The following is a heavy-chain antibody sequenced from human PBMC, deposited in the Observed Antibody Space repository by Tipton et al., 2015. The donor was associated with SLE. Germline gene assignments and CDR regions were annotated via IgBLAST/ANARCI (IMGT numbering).Heavy chain of an antibody. D-gene: IGHD3-16*01. J-gene: IGHJ4*02. CDR2: INPNSGGS. CDR3: ATESGGGYFDY. Sequence: QVQLVQSGAEVKKPGASVKVSCKASGYTFSDYYLHWVRQAPGQGLEWMGRINPNSGGSHYAQKFQGRVTMTRDTSISTAYMDLTSLSSDDTAVYYCATESGGGYFDYWGQGTLVTVSS. V-gene: IGHV1-2*06. CDR1: GYTFSDYY.